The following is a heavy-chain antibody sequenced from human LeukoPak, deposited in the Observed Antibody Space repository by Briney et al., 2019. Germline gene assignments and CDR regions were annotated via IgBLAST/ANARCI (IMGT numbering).Heavy chain of an antibody. CDR1: GYSFTTYG. Sequence: ASVKVSCKASGYSFTTYGISWVRQAAGQGLEWMGWISAYNGNTNYAQKLQGRVTMTTDTSTSTAYMELRSLRSDDTAVYYCARVIGADYYDSSGYNDYWGQGTLVTVSS. CDR3: ARVIGADYYDSSGYNDY. V-gene: IGHV1-18*01. CDR2: ISAYNGNT. J-gene: IGHJ4*02. D-gene: IGHD3-22*01.